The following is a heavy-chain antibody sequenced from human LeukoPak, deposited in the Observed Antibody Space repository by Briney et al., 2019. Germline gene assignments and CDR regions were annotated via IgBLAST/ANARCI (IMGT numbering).Heavy chain of an antibody. J-gene: IGHJ1*01. CDR1: GFTVTTKS. D-gene: IGHD2-2*01. CDR2: FYSPGST. V-gene: IGHV3-53*01. CDR3: ASARESCIGSSCYEYFHH. Sequence: GGSLRLTCAASGFTVTTKSMAWVRQAPGRGLEWVSVFYSPGSTYYADSVHGRFTISRDTSLNTLFLQMNSLRVEDTAVYYCASARESCIGSSCYEYFHHWGQGTPLTVSS.